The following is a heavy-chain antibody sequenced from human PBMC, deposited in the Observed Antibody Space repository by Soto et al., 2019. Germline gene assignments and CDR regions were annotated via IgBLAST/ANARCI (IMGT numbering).Heavy chain of an antibody. Sequence: GESLKISCKGSGYSFTSYWIGWVRQMPGKGLEWMGIIYPGDSDTRYSPSFQGQVTISADKSISTAYLQWSSLKASDTAMYYCVLTSKLSGSYKLRLAVAQIDYWGQGTLVTVSS. D-gene: IGHD6-19*01. CDR3: VLTSKLSGSYKLRLAVAQIDY. J-gene: IGHJ4*02. V-gene: IGHV5-51*01. CDR2: IYPGDSDT. CDR1: GYSFTSYW.